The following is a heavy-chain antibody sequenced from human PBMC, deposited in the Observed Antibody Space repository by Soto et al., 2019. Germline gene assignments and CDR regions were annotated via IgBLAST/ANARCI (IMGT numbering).Heavy chain of an antibody. CDR1: GGSISSGDYY. J-gene: IGHJ4*02. V-gene: IGHV4-30-4*01. D-gene: IGHD3-10*01. CDR2: IYYSGST. Sequence: SETLSLTCTVSGGSISSGDYYWSWIRQPPGKGLEWIGYIYYSGSTYYNPSLKSRVTISVDTSKNQFSLKLSSVTASDTAVYYCASLWFGELRLDYWGQGTLVIGSS. CDR3: ASLWFGELRLDY.